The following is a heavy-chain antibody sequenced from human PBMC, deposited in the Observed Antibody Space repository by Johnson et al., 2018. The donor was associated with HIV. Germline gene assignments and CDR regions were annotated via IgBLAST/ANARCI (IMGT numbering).Heavy chain of an antibody. J-gene: IGHJ3*02. V-gene: IGHV3-30*04. CDR3: AKGENDYGDYGLDAFDI. D-gene: IGHD4-17*01. CDR1: GFIFSSYA. CDR2: LWYDGSNN. Sequence: QVQLVESGGGVVQPGRSLRLSCAASGFIFSSYAMHWVRQAPGKGLEWVAVLWYDGSNNYYADSVKGRFTLSRDNATNSLYMQMNSLRPEDTAVYYCAKGENDYGDYGLDAFDIWGQGTMVTVSS.